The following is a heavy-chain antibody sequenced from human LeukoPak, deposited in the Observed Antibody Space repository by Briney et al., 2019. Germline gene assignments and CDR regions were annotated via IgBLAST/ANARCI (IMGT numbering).Heavy chain of an antibody. CDR3: ARAPSTAWLDP. J-gene: IGHJ5*02. CDR1: GGSFSGYY. Sequence: PSETLSLTCAVYGGSFSGYYWSWIRQPAGKGLEWIGRIYTSGSTNYNPSLKSRVTMSVDTSKNQFSLKLSSVTAADTAVYYCARAPSTAWLDPWGQGTLVTVSS. D-gene: IGHD3-3*02. V-gene: IGHV4-59*10. CDR2: IYTSGST.